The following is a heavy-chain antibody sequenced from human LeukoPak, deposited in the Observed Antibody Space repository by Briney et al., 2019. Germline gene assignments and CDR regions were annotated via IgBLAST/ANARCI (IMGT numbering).Heavy chain of an antibody. D-gene: IGHD1-26*01. Sequence: GGSLRLSCAASGVTVSTNSMSWVRQAPGEGLEWVSVVFSGGGTYYADSVKGRFTISRDNSKNTLYLQMNSLRADDTAVHYCAKNLNIYSGSNLHSWGQGTLVTVSS. CDR3: AKNLNIYSGSNLHS. CDR2: VFSGGGT. V-gene: IGHV3-53*01. J-gene: IGHJ4*02. CDR1: GVTVSTNS.